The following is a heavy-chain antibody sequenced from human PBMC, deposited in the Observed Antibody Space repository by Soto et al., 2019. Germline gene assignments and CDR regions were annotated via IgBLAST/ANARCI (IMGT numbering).Heavy chain of an antibody. CDR2: IIPIFGTA. J-gene: IGHJ4*02. V-gene: IGHV1-69*13. Sequence: GASVKVSCKASGGTFSSYAISWVRQAPGQGLEWMGGIIPIFGTANYAQKFQGRVTITADESTSTAYMELSSLRSEDTAVYYCASGRSDILTGYYALEGIWGQGTLVTVSS. CDR1: GGTFSSYA. D-gene: IGHD3-9*01. CDR3: ASGRSDILTGYYALEGI.